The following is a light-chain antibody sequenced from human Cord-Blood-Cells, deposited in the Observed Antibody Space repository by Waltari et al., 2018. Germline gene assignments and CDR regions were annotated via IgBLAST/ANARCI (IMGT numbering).Light chain of an antibody. V-gene: IGKV2-28*01. J-gene: IGKJ2*01. CDR1: QSLLHSNGYTS. CDR3: MQALQTPYT. CDR2: LGS. Sequence: DIVMTQSPLSLPVPPGEPASISCRSSQSLLHSNGYTSLDWYLQKPGQSPQLLFYLGSKRACGVPDRFRGRGSGTDCTLKIRRVEAEDVGVYYCMQALQTPYTFGQGTKLEIK.